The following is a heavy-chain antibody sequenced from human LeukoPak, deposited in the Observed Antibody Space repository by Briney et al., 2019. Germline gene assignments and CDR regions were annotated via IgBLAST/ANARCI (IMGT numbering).Heavy chain of an antibody. V-gene: IGHV4-59*08. CDR2: IYYSGST. Sequence: SETLSLTCNVSGGSISSYYWSWIRQPPGKGLEWIGYIYYSGSTNYNPSLKSRVTISVDTSKNQFSLKLSSVTAADTAVYYCARHSYYYDSSGYIMDYWGQGTLVTVSS. CDR1: GGSISSYY. J-gene: IGHJ4*02. D-gene: IGHD3-22*01. CDR3: ARHSYYYDSSGYIMDY.